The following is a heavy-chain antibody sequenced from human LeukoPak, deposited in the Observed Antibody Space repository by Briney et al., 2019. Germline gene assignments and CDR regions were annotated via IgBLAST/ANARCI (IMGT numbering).Heavy chain of an antibody. Sequence: PSETLSLTCAVHGGSFSGYYWSWIRQPPGKGLEWIGEINHSGSTNYNPSLKSRVTISVDTSKNQFSLKLSSVTAADTAVYYCASELGIEAYWGQGTLVTVSS. J-gene: IGHJ4*02. D-gene: IGHD7-27*01. CDR1: GGSFSGYY. CDR3: ASELGIEAY. V-gene: IGHV4-34*01. CDR2: INHSGST.